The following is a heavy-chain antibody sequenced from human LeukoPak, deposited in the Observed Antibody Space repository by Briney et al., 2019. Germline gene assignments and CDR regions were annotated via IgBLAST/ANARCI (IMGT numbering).Heavy chain of an antibody. Sequence: SETLSLTCTVPGGSISSYYWSWIRQPPGKGLEWIGYIYYSGSTNYNPSLKSRVTISVDTSKNQFSLKLTSVTAADTAVYYCARGGYSYGPFVDYWGQGTLVTVSS. CDR3: ARGGYSYGPFVDY. CDR2: IYYSGST. CDR1: GGSISSYY. V-gene: IGHV4-59*01. J-gene: IGHJ4*02. D-gene: IGHD5-18*01.